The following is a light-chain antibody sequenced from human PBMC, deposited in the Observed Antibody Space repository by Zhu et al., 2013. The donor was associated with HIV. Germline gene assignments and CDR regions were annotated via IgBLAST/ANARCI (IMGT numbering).Light chain of an antibody. J-gene: IGLJ3*02. V-gene: IGLV2-14*03. CDR2: EVT. Sequence: QSALTQPASVSGSPGQSITISCTGTSSDVGGYDHVSWYQQYPDKAPTLIIYEVTSRPSGFSNRFSGSKSDNTASLTISGLQGDDEANYYCSSYTSSNTLVFGGGTKVTVL. CDR3: SSYTSSNTLV. CDR1: SSDVGGYDH.